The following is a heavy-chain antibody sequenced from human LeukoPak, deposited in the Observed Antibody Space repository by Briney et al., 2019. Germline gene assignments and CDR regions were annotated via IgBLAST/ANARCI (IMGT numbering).Heavy chain of an antibody. CDR1: GYSFTSYW. CDR3: ARPFSSGFSYEDAFDI. J-gene: IGHJ3*02. CDR2: IYPGDSDT. D-gene: IGHD3-22*01. V-gene: IGHV5-51*01. Sequence: GESLKISCKGSGYSFTSYWIGWVRQMPGKGLEWMGIIYPGDSDTRYSPSFQGQVTISADKSISTAYLQWSSLKASDTAMYYCARPFSSGFSYEDAFDIWGQGTMVTVSS.